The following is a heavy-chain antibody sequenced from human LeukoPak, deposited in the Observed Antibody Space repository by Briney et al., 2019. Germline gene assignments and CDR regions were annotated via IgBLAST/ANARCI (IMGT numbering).Heavy chain of an antibody. CDR2: INPNSGGT. V-gene: IGHV1-2*02. Sequence: ASVKVSCKASGYTFTGYYMHWVRQAPGQGLEWMGWINPNSGGTNYAQKFQGRVTMTRDTSISTAYMELSRLRSDDTAVYYCARDLGTVTHRLAFDYWGQGTLVTVSS. CDR3: ARDLGTVTHRLAFDY. D-gene: IGHD4-17*01. J-gene: IGHJ4*02. CDR1: GYTFTGYY.